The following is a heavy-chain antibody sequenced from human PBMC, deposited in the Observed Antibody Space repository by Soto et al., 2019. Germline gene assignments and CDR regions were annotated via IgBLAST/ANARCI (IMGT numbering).Heavy chain of an antibody. CDR1: GFTFSSSG. D-gene: IGHD2-15*01. CDR2: ISYDGSNK. Sequence: GGSLILSCAASGFTFSSSGMHWVRQAPGKGLERVAVISYDGSNKYYADSVKGRFTISRDNSKNTPYLQMNILRAEDTAVYYCAKDRIRREEDYYYGMDVWGQGTTVTVSS. CDR3: AKDRIRREEDYYYGMDV. J-gene: IGHJ6*02. V-gene: IGHV3-30*18.